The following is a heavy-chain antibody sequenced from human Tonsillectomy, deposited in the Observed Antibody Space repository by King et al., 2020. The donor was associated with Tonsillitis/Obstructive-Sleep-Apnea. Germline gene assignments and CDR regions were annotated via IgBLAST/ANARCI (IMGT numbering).Heavy chain of an antibody. Sequence: QLQESGPGLVKPSETLSLTCTVSGGSISSYYWSWIRQPPGKGLEWIGYIYYSGSTNYNPSLKSRVTISVDTSKNQFSLKLSSVTAADTAVYYCARHRVRGYSYGYYYDGMDVWGQGTTVTVSS. J-gene: IGHJ6*02. V-gene: IGHV4-59*01. D-gene: IGHD5-18*01. CDR2: IYYSGST. CDR3: ARHRVRGYSYGYYYDGMDV. CDR1: GGSISSYY.